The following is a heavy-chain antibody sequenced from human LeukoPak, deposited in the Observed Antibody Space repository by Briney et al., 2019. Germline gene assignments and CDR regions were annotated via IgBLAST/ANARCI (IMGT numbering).Heavy chain of an antibody. Sequence: PSQTLSLTCTVSGGSISSGGYYWSWIRQHPGKGLEWIGYIYYSGSTYYNPSLKSRVTISVDTSKNQFSLKLSSVTAADTAVYYCARHGSHDFWSGSSVDYWGQGTLVTVSS. V-gene: IGHV4-31*03. J-gene: IGHJ4*02. CDR3: ARHGSHDFWSGSSVDY. D-gene: IGHD3-3*01. CDR1: GGSISSGGYY. CDR2: IYYSGST.